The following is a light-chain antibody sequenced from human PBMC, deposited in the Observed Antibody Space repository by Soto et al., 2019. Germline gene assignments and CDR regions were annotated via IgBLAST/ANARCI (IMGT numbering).Light chain of an antibody. Sequence: IGFTKSAGILSLSPGERATLACRASQSISSDHLAWYQQRPGQSPRLLIYGASSRTTGVPDRFSGSGSGTDFTLTISRLEPEDFAVYYCQHYRSAPFTFGPGTKVDIK. CDR1: QSISSDH. V-gene: IGKV3-20*01. CDR3: QHYRSAPFT. CDR2: GAS. J-gene: IGKJ3*01.